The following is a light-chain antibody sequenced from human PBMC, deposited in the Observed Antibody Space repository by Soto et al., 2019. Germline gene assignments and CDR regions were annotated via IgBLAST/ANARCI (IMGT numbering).Light chain of an antibody. J-gene: IGKJ1*01. CDR1: QSISSY. CDR2: AAS. CDR3: QQSHGTPWT. V-gene: IGKV1-39*01. Sequence: DIQMTQSPSSLSASVGDRVTITCRASQSISSYLNWYQQKPGKAPKLLIYAASSLQSGVPSRFSGSGSGTDFTLTISSLQPEDSATYYCQQSHGTPWTFGQGTKVDIK.